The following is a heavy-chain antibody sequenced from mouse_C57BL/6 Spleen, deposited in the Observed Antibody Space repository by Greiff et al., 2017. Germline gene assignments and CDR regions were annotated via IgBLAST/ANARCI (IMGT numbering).Heavy chain of an antibody. CDR1: GFTFSSYA. CDR2: ISDGGSYT. D-gene: IGHD3-3*01. Sequence: DVTLVESGGGLVKPGGSLKLSCAASGFTFSSYAMSWVRQTPEKRLEWVATISDGGSYTYYPDNVKGRFTISRDNAKNNLYLQMSHLKSEDTAMYYCARGDVYFDYWGQGTTLTVSS. CDR3: ARGDVYFDY. V-gene: IGHV5-4*03. J-gene: IGHJ2*01.